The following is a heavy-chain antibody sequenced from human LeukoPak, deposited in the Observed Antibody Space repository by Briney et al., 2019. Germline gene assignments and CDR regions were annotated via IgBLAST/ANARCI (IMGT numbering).Heavy chain of an antibody. Sequence: GGSLRLSCAASGFTFSSYAMSWVRQAPGKGLEWVSAISGSGGSTYYADSVKGRFTISRDNSKNTLYLQMNSLRAEDTAVYCCAKGWYSSSWYSEDAFDIWGQGTMVTVSS. J-gene: IGHJ3*02. CDR3: AKGWYSSSWYSEDAFDI. CDR1: GFTFSSYA. CDR2: ISGSGGST. V-gene: IGHV3-23*01. D-gene: IGHD6-13*01.